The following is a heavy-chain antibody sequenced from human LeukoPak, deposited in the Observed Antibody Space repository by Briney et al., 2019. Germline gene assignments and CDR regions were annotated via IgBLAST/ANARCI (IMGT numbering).Heavy chain of an antibody. CDR1: GFTFSSYG. J-gene: IGHJ4*02. CDR2: ISGSGGST. Sequence: GSLRLSCAASGFTFSSYGMSWVRQAPGKGLEWVSAISGSGGSTYYADSVKGRFTISRDNSKNTLYLQMNSLRAEDTAVYYCARSSLHCGGDCYSFDYWGQGTLVTVSS. V-gene: IGHV3-23*01. D-gene: IGHD2-21*02. CDR3: ARSSLHCGGDCYSFDY.